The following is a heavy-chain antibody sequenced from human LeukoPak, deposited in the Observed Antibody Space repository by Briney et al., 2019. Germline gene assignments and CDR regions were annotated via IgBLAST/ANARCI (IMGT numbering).Heavy chain of an antibody. D-gene: IGHD5-12*01. V-gene: IGHV1-2*02. J-gene: IGHJ4*02. CDR3: AGGDTSGYEVLDY. CDR2: INPNSGGT. CDR1: GYTFTGYY. Sequence: ASVKVSCKASGYTFTGYYMHWVRQAPGQGLEWMGWINPNSGGTNYAQKFQGRVTMTRDTSISTAYMELSRLRSDDTAVYYCAGGDTSGYEVLDYWGQGTLVTVSS.